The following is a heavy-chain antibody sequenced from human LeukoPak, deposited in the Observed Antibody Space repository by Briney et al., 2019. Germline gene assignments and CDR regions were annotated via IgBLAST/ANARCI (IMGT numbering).Heavy chain of an antibody. J-gene: IGHJ4*02. CDR3: ARAIPSGSSGSGACDY. CDR1: GGTFSSYA. Sequence: SVKVSCKASGGTFSSYAISWVRQAPGQGLEWMGGIISIFGTANYAQKFQGRVTITADKSTSTAYMELSSLRSEDTAVYYCARAIPSGSSGSGACDYWGQGTLVTVSS. V-gene: IGHV1-69*06. CDR2: IISIFGTA. D-gene: IGHD6-19*01.